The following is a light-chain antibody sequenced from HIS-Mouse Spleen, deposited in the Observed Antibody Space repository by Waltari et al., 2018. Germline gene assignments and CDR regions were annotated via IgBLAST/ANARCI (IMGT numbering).Light chain of an antibody. J-gene: IGKJ2*01. CDR2: GAS. CDR1: QSVSSSY. Sequence: ESVLTQSPGTLSLSPGERATLDCRASQSVSSSYLAWYQQKHGQAPRHLIYGASSRATGIPDRFSGSGSGTEFTLTISRLEPEDFAVYYCQQYGSSPTFGQGTKLEIK. CDR3: QQYGSSPT. V-gene: IGKV3-20*01.